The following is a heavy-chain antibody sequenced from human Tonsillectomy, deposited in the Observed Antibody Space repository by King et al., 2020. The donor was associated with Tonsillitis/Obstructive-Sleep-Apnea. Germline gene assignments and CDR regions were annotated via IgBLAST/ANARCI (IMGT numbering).Heavy chain of an antibody. J-gene: IGHJ4*02. V-gene: IGHV4-59*01. CDR2: IYYSGST. CDR1: GGSISSYY. CDR3: ARAGVEWGQWLLPHY. D-gene: IGHD6-19*01. Sequence: VQLQESGPGLVKPSETLSLTCTVSGGSISSYYWSWIRQPPGKGLEWIGYIYYSGSTNYNPSLKSRVTISVDTSKNQFSLKLSSVTAADTAVYYCARAGVEWGQWLLPHYWGQGTLVTVSS.